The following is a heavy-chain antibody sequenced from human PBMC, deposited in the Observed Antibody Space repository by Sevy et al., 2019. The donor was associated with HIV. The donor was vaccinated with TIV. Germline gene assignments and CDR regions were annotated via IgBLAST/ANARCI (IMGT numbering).Heavy chain of an antibody. CDR2: ISPYNDKT. D-gene: IGHD3-9*01. V-gene: IGHV1-18*01. CDR3: ARGGSSYDVLTYYDH. Sequence: ASVKVSCKASGYNLKTYGITWLRQAPGEGFEWMGWISPYNDKTQYEQKFQGRVTMTTDTSTKTVYMELTSLGSDDTAVYYCARGGSSYDVLTYYDHWGQGTLVTVSS. CDR1: GYNLKTYG. J-gene: IGHJ4*02.